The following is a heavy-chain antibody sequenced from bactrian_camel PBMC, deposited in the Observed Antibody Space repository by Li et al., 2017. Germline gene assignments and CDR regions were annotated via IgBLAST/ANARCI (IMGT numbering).Heavy chain of an antibody. CDR2: ITSDGSGT. D-gene: IGHD4*01. J-gene: IGHJ4*01. CDR1: LYIYSSYC. CDR3: TARFFPTLGELPYCPRESADYRN. V-gene: IGHV3S6*01. Sequence: VQLVESGGSLVQAGGTLRLSCEISLYIYSSYCMGWLRQAPGKGLEWVASITSDGSGTYYADSVKGRFTISRDNAKNTLYLQMNNLKPEDGAMYYCTARFFPTLGELPYCPRESADYRNWGQGTQVTVS.